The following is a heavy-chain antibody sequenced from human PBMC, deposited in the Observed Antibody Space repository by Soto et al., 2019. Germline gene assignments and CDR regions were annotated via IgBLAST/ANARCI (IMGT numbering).Heavy chain of an antibody. J-gene: IGHJ6*02. D-gene: IGHD2-8*01. CDR2: IYYRGTT. Sequence: HVQLQESGPGLVKPSQTLSLTCTVSAGSISSFGYYLYWIRHHPGKGLEWMGYIYYRGTTFYNPSLKSRVSISVETSKKQFSLRLSSVTAADTAVYWCARDVKPAPCAVFGMDVWGQGTTVIVSS. V-gene: IGHV4-31*03. CDR1: AGSISSFGYY. CDR3: ARDVKPAPCAVFGMDV.